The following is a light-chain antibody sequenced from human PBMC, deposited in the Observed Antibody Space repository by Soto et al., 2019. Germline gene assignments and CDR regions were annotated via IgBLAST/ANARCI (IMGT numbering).Light chain of an antibody. CDR2: DVS. V-gene: IGLV2-14*03. CDR3: NSYTGSSTPDV. J-gene: IGLJ1*01. Sequence: QSALTQPASVSGSPGQSITISCTGTSSDVGSYNYVSWYQQHPGKAPKLMIYDVSNRPSGVSNRFSGSKSGNTASLTISGLHAEDEADYYCNSYTGSSTPDVFGTGTKVTVL. CDR1: SSDVGSYNY.